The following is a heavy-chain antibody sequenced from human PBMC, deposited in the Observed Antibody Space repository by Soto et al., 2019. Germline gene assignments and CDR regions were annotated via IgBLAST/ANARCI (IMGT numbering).Heavy chain of an antibody. J-gene: IGHJ6*02. V-gene: IGHV3-23*01. CDR1: GFTFSSYA. D-gene: IGHD2-15*01. CDR2: ISGSGGST. CDR3: AKGIVVPYYYYYYGMDV. Sequence: VGSLRLSCAASGFTFSSYAMSWVRQAPGKGLEWVSAISGSGGSTYYADSVKGRFTISRDNSKNTLYLQMNSLRAEDTAVYYCAKGIVVPYYYYYYGMDVWGQGTTVTVSS.